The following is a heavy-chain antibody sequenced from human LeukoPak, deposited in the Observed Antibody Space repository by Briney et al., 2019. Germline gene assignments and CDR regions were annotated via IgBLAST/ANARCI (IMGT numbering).Heavy chain of an antibody. CDR3: ARVSYDFWSGYSDY. CDR2: IYYSGST. J-gene: IGHJ4*02. D-gene: IGHD3-3*01. Sequence: SETLSLTCTVSGGSISSSSYYWGWIRQPPGKGLEWIGSIYYSGSTYYNPSLKSRVTISVDTSKNQFPLKLSSVTAADTAVYYCARVSYDFWSGYSDYWGQGTLVTVSS. V-gene: IGHV4-39*06. CDR1: GGSISSSSYY.